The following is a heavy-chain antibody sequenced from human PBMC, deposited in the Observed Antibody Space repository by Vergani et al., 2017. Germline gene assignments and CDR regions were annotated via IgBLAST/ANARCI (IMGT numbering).Heavy chain of an antibody. CDR2: ISGSGGST. Sequence: EVQLLESGGGLVQPGGSLRLSCAASGFTFSSYAMSWVRQVPGKGLEWVSAISGSGGSTYYADSVKGRFTISRDNSKNTLYLQMNSLRAEDTAVYYCAKGHYYDSSGSEDVWGQGTTVTVSS. J-gene: IGHJ6*02. CDR3: AKGHYYDSSGSEDV. V-gene: IGHV3-23*01. D-gene: IGHD3-22*01. CDR1: GFTFSSYA.